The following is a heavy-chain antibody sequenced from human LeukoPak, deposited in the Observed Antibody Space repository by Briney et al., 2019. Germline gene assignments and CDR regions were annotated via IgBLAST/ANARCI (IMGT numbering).Heavy chain of an antibody. CDR3: ARGDIAVARFDY. J-gene: IGHJ4*02. V-gene: IGHV4-34*01. Sequence: SETLSLTCGVYGVSFTGNYWSWIRQPPGKGPEWIGEINDNGYTNYNPSLKSRVSMSLDTSEKQFSLKLTSVTAADTAVYYCARGDIAVARFDYWGQGTLVTVSS. CDR1: GVSFTGNY. CDR2: INDNGYT. D-gene: IGHD6-19*01.